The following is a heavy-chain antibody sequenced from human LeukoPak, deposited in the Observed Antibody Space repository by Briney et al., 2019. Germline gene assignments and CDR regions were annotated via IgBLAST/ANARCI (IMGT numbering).Heavy chain of an antibody. J-gene: IGHJ3*02. D-gene: IGHD4-17*01. V-gene: IGHV3-21*01. Sequence: PGGSLRLSCAASGFTFSSYSMNWVRQAPGKGLEWVSSISSSSSYIYYADSVKGRFTISRDNAKNSLYLQMNSLRAEDTAVYYCARDEAVTSSAFDIWGQGTMVTVSS. CDR1: GFTFSSYS. CDR2: ISSSSSYI. CDR3: ARDEAVTSSAFDI.